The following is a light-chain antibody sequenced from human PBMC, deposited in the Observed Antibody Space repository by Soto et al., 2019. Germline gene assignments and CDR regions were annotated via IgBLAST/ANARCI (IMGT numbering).Light chain of an antibody. CDR3: LHRYNWPLT. CDR1: QSVSSY. J-gene: IGKJ4*01. Sequence: EIVLTQSPATLSWSPGERATLSCRASQSVSSYLAWYQHKPGQAPRLLIYDASNRATGIPARFSGSGSGTDFTLTISRLEPEDFAVYYCLHRYNWPLTFGGGTKVEIK. V-gene: IGKV3-11*01. CDR2: DAS.